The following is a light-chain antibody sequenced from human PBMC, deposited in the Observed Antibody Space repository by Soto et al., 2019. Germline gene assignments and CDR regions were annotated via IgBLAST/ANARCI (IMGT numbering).Light chain of an antibody. CDR1: SSDVGAYHS. J-gene: IGLJ3*02. V-gene: IGLV2-14*03. Sequence: QSVLTQPVSVSGSPGQSFTISCTGTSSDVGAYHSVSWYQQHPGKAPKLIIFDVSNRPSGVSNRFSGSKSGNTASLTISGLQAEDEADYYCSSFTDTGTVMFGGGTKLTVL. CDR2: DVS. CDR3: SSFTDTGTVM.